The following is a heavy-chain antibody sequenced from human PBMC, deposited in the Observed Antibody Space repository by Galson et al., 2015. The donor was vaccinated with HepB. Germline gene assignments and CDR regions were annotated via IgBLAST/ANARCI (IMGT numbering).Heavy chain of an antibody. J-gene: IGHJ6*03. V-gene: IGHV3-7*01. CDR1: GFTFSSYW. CDR2: IKQDGSEK. D-gene: IGHD1-14*01. Sequence: SLRLSCAASGFTFSSYWMSWVRQAPGKGLEWVANIKQDGSEKYYVDSVKGRFTISRDNAKNSLYLQMNSLRAEDTAVYYCASPNRYYYYYMDVWGKGTTVTVSS. CDR3: ASPNRYYYYYMDV.